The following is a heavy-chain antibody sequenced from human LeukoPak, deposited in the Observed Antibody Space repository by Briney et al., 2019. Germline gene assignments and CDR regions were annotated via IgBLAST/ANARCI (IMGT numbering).Heavy chain of an antibody. CDR2: ISSDGTNK. V-gene: IGHV3-30*18. Sequence: GGSLRLSCAASGFTFSAFGMHWVRQAPGKGLEWVAVISSDGTNKYYTDSVKGRFTISRDNSKNTLYMQMNGLRAEDTAVYSCAKSRLYSSGSADYWGQGTLVTVSS. D-gene: IGHD6-19*01. CDR1: GFTFSAFG. J-gene: IGHJ4*02. CDR3: AKSRLYSSGSADY.